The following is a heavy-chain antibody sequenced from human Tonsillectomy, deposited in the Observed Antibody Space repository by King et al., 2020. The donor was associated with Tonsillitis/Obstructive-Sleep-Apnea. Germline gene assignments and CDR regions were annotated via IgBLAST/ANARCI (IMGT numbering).Heavy chain of an antibody. V-gene: IGHV3-48*02. CDR3: ARALSGSNSWPRYFYMDV. J-gene: IGHJ6*03. CDR2: ISGDSTTI. Sequence: VQSGGSLRLSCAASGFTFSSYSMKWVRQAPGKGLEWLSYISGDSTTIYYADSVKGRFTVSRDNAKYSLFLQMSSLRDEDTGGYYCARALSGSNSWPRYFYMDVWGKGTTVMVSS. CDR1: GFTFSSYS. D-gene: IGHD6-13*01.